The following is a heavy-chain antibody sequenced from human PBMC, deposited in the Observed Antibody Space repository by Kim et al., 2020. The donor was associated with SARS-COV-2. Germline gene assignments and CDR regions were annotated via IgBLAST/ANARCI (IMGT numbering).Heavy chain of an antibody. D-gene: IGHD3-22*01. CDR3: AKDLGHYYDSSGPEGGPLGFDP. CDR2: IYSGGSST. J-gene: IGHJ5*02. CDR1: GFTFSSYA. V-gene: IGHV3-23*03. Sequence: GGSLRLSCAASGFTFSSYAMSWVRQAPGKGLEWVSVIYSGGSSTYYADSVKGRFTISRDNSKNTLYLQMNSLRAEDTAVYYCAKDLGHYYDSSGPEGGPLGFDPWGQGTLVTVSS.